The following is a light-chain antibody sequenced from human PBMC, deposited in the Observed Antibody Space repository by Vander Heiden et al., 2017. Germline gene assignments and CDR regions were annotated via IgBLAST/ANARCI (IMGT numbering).Light chain of an antibody. CDR3: QQSDSTPLT. Sequence: DIQMTQSPSSLSASVGDRVTITCRASQSISSYLNWYQQKPGKAPKLLIYAACSLQSGVPSRFSGSGSGTDFTLTISRLQPEDFATYYCQQSDSTPLTFGGGTKVEIK. CDR1: QSISSY. V-gene: IGKV1-39*01. J-gene: IGKJ4*01. CDR2: AAC.